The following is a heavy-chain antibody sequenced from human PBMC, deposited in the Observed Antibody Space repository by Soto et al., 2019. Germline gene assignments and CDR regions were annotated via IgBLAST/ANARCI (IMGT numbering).Heavy chain of an antibody. CDR3: ARDDPYYYDSSGYPNDAFDI. CDR1: GFTVSSNY. V-gene: IGHV3-53*01. J-gene: IGHJ3*02. D-gene: IGHD3-22*01. Sequence: GGSLRLSCAASGFTVSSNYMSWVRQAPGKGLEWVSAIYSGVSTYYADSVKGRFPISRDNSKNTPNLQMNSLRAEDTAVYYCARDDPYYYDSSGYPNDAFDIWGQGTMVNVSS. CDR2: IYSGVST.